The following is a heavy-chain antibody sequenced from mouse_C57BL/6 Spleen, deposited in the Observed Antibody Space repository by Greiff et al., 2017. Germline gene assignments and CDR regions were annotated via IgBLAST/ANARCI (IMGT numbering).Heavy chain of an antibody. J-gene: IGHJ2*01. V-gene: IGHV1-50*01. Sequence: QVQLKESGAELVKPGASVKLSCKASGYTFTSYWMQWVKQRPGQGLEWIGEIDPSDSYTNYNQKFKGKATLTVDTSSSTAYMQLSSLTSEDSAVYYCARRYYYGSSYVHYFDYWGQGTTLTVSS. CDR2: IDPSDSYT. D-gene: IGHD1-1*01. CDR3: ARRYYYGSSYVHYFDY. CDR1: GYTFTSYW.